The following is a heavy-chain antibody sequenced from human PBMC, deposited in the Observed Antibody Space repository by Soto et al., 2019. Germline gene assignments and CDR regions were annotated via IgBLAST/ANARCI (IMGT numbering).Heavy chain of an antibody. CDR2: IYYSGST. J-gene: IGHJ3*01. V-gene: IGHV4-39*01. CDR1: GSSINSRDYY. D-gene: IGHD2-2*01. Sequence: QLQLQESGPGLVKPSETLSLTCTVSGSSINSRDYYWGWIRQPPGKGLERIGNIYYSGSTYYNPFLKSRVTVSVDTSKNQFYLRLGSVTAADTAVYYCRLGYCSSTACYDPFHFWGQGTMVTVSS. CDR3: RLGYCSSTACYDPFHF.